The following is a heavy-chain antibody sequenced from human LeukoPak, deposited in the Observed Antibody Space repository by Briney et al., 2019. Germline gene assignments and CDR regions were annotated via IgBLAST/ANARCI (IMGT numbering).Heavy chain of an antibody. D-gene: IGHD6-13*01. CDR3: ARGAGRSSSWSLGMDV. CDR1: GFTFSSYA. J-gene: IGHJ6*02. V-gene: IGHV3-30-3*01. Sequence: GGSLRLSCPASGFTFSSYAMHWVRQAPGKGLEWVAVISYDGSNKYYADSVKGRFTISRDNSKNTLYLQMNSLRAEDTAVYYCARGAGRSSSWSLGMDVWGQGTTVTVSS. CDR2: ISYDGSNK.